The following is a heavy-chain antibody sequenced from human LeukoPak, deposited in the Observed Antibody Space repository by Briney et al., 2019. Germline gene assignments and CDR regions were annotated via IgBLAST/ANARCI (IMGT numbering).Heavy chain of an antibody. J-gene: IGHJ4*02. Sequence: GGSLRLSCAASGFSFSSYAMSWVRQAPGKGLEWVSSISSSSSYIYYADSVKGRFTISRDNAKNSLYLQMNSLRAEDTAVYYCASEGVAGTEEINWGQGTLVTVSS. CDR1: GFSFSSYA. D-gene: IGHD6-19*01. CDR2: ISSSSSYI. CDR3: ASEGVAGTEEIN. V-gene: IGHV3-21*01.